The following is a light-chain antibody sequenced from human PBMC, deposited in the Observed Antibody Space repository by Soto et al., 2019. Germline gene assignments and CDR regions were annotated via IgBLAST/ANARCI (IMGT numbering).Light chain of an antibody. CDR3: CSYAGSSFYV. Sequence: QSALTQPASVSGSPGQSITISCTGTSSEVGSYNLVSWYQQHPGKAPKLMIYEVSKRPSGVSNRFSGSKSGNTASLTISGLQAEDEADYYCCSYAGSSFYVFGAGTKVTVL. J-gene: IGLJ1*01. V-gene: IGLV2-23*02. CDR1: SSEVGSYNL. CDR2: EVS.